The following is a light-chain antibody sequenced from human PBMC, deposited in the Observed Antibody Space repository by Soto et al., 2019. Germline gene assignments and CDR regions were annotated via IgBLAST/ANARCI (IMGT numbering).Light chain of an antibody. Sequence: EIVLTPSPGTLSLSPGERATLSCRASQSVSSSSLAWYQHKPGQAPRLLIYDAFSRATDIPDRFSGSGSGTDFTLTISRLEPEDFAVYYCQHYGSSPPKYTFGQGTKLEI. CDR3: QHYGSSPPKYT. J-gene: IGKJ2*01. V-gene: IGKV3-20*01. CDR2: DAF. CDR1: QSVSSSS.